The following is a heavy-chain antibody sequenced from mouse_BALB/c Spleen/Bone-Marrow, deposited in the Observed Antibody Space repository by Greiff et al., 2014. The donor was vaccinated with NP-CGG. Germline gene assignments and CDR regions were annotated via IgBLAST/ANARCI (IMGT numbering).Heavy chain of an antibody. J-gene: IGHJ3*01. CDR1: GFTFSSYY. D-gene: IGHD2-4*01. CDR3: SRLSYDYDGAWFAY. Sequence: EVKLVESGGDLVRPGGSLKLSCAASGFTFSSYYMSWVRQTPDKRLEWVATIGSGGSYTYYPDSVKGRFTISRDNAKNTLYLQMSSLKSEDTAMYYCSRLSYDYDGAWFAYWGQGTLVTVSA. V-gene: IGHV5-6*01. CDR2: IGSGGSYT.